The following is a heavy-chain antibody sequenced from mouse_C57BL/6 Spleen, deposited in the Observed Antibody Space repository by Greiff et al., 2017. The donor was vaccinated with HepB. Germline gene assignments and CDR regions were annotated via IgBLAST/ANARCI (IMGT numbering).Heavy chain of an antibody. D-gene: IGHD1-1*01. J-gene: IGHJ2*01. CDR1: GFTFSDAW. CDR3: TLPYGSSPFDY. CDR2: IRNKANNHAT. V-gene: IGHV6-6*01. Sequence: DVKVEESGGGLVQPGGSMKLSCAASGFTFSDAWMDWVRQSPEKGLEWVAEIRNKANNHATYYAESVKGRFTISRDDSKSSFYLQMNSLRAEDTCIYYVTLPYGSSPFDYWGQGTTLTVSS.